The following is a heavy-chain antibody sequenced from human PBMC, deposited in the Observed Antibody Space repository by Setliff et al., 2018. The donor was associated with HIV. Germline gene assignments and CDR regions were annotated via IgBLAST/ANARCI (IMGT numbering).Heavy chain of an antibody. V-gene: IGHV3-23*01. Sequence: GGSLRLSCAASGFTFSSFAMTWVRQAPGQGLEWVSSISGSGGRTYHADSVKGRFTISRDNSRNTLYVQMNSLRAEDTAVYYCARADYGDFVEYWGRGTLVTVSS. J-gene: IGHJ4*02. D-gene: IGHD4-17*01. CDR1: GFTFSSFA. CDR3: ARADYGDFVEY. CDR2: ISGSGGRT.